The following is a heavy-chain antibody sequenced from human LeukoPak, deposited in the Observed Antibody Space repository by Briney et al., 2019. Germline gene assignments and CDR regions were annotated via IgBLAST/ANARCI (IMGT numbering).Heavy chain of an antibody. D-gene: IGHD2-21*01. J-gene: IGHJ4*02. CDR1: GFAFSGYW. V-gene: IGHV3-7*05. CDR2: IKEDGSEK. CDR3: VRDCGFHTFDY. Sequence: GGSLRLSCAASGFAFSGYWVTWVRQAPGKGLEYVVNIKEDGSEKYYVDSVKGRLTISRDNTKNSLYLQMSSLRGDDTAVYYCVRDCGFHTFDYWGQGTLVTVSS.